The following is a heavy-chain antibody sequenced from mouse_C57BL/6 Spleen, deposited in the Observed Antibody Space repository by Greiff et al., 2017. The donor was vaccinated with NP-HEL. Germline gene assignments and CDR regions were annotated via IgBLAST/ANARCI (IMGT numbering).Heavy chain of an antibody. CDR1: GYSITSGYY. CDR3: AGRLLRSYAMDY. J-gene: IGHJ4*01. CDR2: ISYDGSN. V-gene: IGHV3-6*01. D-gene: IGHD1-1*01. Sequence: EVQLQQSGPGLVKPSQSLSLTCSVTGYSITSGYYWNWIRQFPGNKLEWMGYISYDGSNNYNPSLKNRISITRDTSKNQFFLKLNSVTTEDTATYYCAGRLLRSYAMDYWGQGTSVTVSS.